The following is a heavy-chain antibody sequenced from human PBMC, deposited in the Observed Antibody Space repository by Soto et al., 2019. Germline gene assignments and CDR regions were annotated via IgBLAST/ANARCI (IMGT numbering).Heavy chain of an antibody. CDR3: ARDYGGSFDY. Sequence: SETLSLTCTVSGGSISGYYWAWVRQPPEKGLEWIGYIYYGGSTNYNPSLKSRVTISVDTSKNQFSLKLSSVTAADTAVYYCARDYGGSFDYWGQGTLVTVSS. J-gene: IGHJ4*02. CDR2: IYYGGST. CDR1: GGSISGYY. V-gene: IGHV4-59*01. D-gene: IGHD2-15*01.